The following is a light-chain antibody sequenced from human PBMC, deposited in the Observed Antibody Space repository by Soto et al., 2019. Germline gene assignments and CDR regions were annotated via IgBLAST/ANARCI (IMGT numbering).Light chain of an antibody. CDR2: DAS. CDR3: QQYDSYWWT. J-gene: IGKJ1*01. CDR1: QSVSSR. V-gene: IGKV1-5*01. Sequence: QSTPASSTRSGSVGGRVPIPFRASQSVSSRLAWYQQKPGKAPKLLIYDASSLERGVSSKFSGSGSGTEFTLTISSLQPDDFATYYCQQYDSYWWTFGQGTKVDIK.